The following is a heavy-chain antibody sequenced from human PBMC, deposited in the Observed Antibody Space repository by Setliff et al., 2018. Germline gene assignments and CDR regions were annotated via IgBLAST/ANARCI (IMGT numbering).Heavy chain of an antibody. Sequence: LSLTCTVSGASISTTYYWGWVRQSPEKGLEWIGSIYYRGIAFYNPSLRSRVTMSVDTSKNQFSLNLTSVTAADTAVYYCARASVVHAVAIGYWGQGTLVTVSS. CDR2: IYYRGIA. CDR1: GASISTTYY. D-gene: IGHD6-19*01. V-gene: IGHV4-39*01. CDR3: ARASVVHAVAIGY. J-gene: IGHJ4*02.